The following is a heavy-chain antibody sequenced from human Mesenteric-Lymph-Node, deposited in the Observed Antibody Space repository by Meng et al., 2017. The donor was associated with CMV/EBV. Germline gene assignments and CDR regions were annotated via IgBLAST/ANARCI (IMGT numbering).Heavy chain of an antibody. CDR1: GFTFGDYK. Sequence: GESLKISCTGSGFTFGDYKMTWVRQAPGKGLEWVSFIRSKAYGGTAEYAASVKGRFTVSRDDPKNIVYLQMNSLNTEDTAIYYCTRDPPPSIWGQGTMVTVSS. CDR3: TRDPPPSI. CDR2: IRSKAYGGTA. V-gene: IGHV3-49*04. J-gene: IGHJ3*02.